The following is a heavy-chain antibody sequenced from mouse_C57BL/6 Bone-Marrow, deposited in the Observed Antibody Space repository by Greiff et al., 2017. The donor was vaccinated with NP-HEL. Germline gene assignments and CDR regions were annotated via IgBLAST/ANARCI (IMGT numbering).Heavy chain of an antibody. V-gene: IGHV1-81*01. CDR3: ARPSNRGYYYAMDD. J-gene: IGHJ4*01. CDR2: IYPRSGNT. CDR1: GYTFTSYG. Sequence: QVQLQQSGAELARPGASVKLSCKASGYTFTSYGISWVKQRTGQGLEWIGEIYPRSGNTYYNEKFKGKATLTADKSSSTAYMELRSLTSEDSAVYFCARPSNRGYYYAMDDWGQGTSVTVSS. D-gene: IGHD4-1*01.